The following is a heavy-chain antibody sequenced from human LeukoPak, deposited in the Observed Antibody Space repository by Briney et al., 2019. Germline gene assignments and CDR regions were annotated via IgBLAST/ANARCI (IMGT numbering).Heavy chain of an antibody. J-gene: IGHJ2*01. CDR1: GYTFTSYA. CDR2: INTNTGNP. Sequence: AASVKVSCKASGYTFTSYAMNWVRQAPGQGLEWMGWINTNTGNPTYAQGFTGRFVFSLDTSVSTAYLQISSLKAEGTAVYYCAREGEREQWLDNYWYFDLWGRGTLVTVSS. D-gene: IGHD6-19*01. CDR3: AREGEREQWLDNYWYFDL. V-gene: IGHV7-4-1*02.